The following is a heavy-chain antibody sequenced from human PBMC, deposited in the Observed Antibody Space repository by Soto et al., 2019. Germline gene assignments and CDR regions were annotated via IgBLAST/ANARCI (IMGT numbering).Heavy chain of an antibody. CDR2: IHPSGGST. Sequence: ASVKVSCKASGYTFTNYYIHWVRQAPGQGLEWMGKIHPSGGSTNSAQKFQGRVTMTRDTSTSTVYMELSSLRSEDTAIYYCARDRWACSSTSCYSGSPWFDPWRQGTLVTVSS. J-gene: IGHJ5*02. CDR3: ARDRWACSSTSCYSGSPWFDP. CDR1: GYTFTNYY. D-gene: IGHD2-2*02. V-gene: IGHV1-46*01.